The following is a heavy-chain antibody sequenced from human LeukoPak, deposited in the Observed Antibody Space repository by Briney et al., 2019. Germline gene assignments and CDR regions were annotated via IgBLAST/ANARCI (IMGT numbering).Heavy chain of an antibody. Sequence: GASVKVSCKASGGTFSSYAISWVRQAPGQGLEWMGGIIPIFGTANYAQKFQGRVTITADESTSTAYMELRSLRSNDTAVYYCARGMAGTPYYYGMDVWGQGTTVTVSS. CDR2: IIPIFGTA. CDR1: GGTFSSYA. D-gene: IGHD6-19*01. J-gene: IGHJ6*02. V-gene: IGHV1-69*13. CDR3: ARGMAGTPYYYGMDV.